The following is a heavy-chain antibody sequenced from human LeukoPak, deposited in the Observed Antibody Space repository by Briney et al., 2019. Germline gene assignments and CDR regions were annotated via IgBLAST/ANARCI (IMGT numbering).Heavy chain of an antibody. CDR1: GFTFSSYA. J-gene: IGHJ4*02. Sequence: AGGSLRLSCAASGFTFSSYAMSWVRQAPGKGLEWVSAISGSGGSTYYADSVKGRFTISRDNSKNTLYLQMNSLRAEDTAVYYCAREYYDFWSGYYAYWGQGTLVTVSS. V-gene: IGHV3-23*01. D-gene: IGHD3-3*01. CDR2: ISGSGGST. CDR3: AREYYDFWSGYYAY.